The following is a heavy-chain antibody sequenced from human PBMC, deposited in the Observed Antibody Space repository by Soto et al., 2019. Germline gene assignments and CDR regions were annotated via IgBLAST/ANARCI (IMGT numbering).Heavy chain of an antibody. J-gene: IGHJ4*02. D-gene: IGHD1-26*01. V-gene: IGHV4-59*12. Sequence: SETLSLTCSDSNGSISGFYWTWIRQPPGKILEWIGYIHYSGRTDYKPSLTSRATMSVDTSKNQFSLNLKSITAADTAVYYCVRVGVGIGNHFDSWGRGTLVTVSS. CDR1: NGSISGFY. CDR3: VRVGVGIGNHFDS. CDR2: IHYSGRT.